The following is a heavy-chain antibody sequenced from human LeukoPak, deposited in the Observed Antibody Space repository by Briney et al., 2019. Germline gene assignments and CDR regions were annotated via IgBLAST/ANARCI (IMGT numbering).Heavy chain of an antibody. J-gene: IGHJ4*02. CDR1: GGSFSDNY. D-gene: IGHD5-24*01. CDR3: ARGRDAYKGGNY. Sequence: SETLSLTCVVYGGSFSDNYCIWIRQPPGKGPEWIGEIHPSGSTNYNPSLESRVTLSLDTSKNQFSLKLSSVTAADTAIYYCARGRDAYKGGNYWGQGTLVTVSS. CDR2: IHPSGST. V-gene: IGHV4-34*01.